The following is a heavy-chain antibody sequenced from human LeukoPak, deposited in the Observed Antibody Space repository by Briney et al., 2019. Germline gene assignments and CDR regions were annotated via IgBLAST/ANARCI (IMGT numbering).Heavy chain of an antibody. CDR2: INSDGSST. D-gene: IGHD3-22*01. CDR3: ARGLKVVVITADAFDI. V-gene: IGHV3-74*01. CDR1: GFTFSSYW. J-gene: IGHJ3*02. Sequence: SGGSLRLSCAASGFTFSSYWVHWVRQAPGKGLVWVSRINSDGSSTSYADSVKGRFTISRDNAKNTLYLQMNSLRAEDTAVYYCARGLKVVVITADAFDIWGQGTMVTVSS.